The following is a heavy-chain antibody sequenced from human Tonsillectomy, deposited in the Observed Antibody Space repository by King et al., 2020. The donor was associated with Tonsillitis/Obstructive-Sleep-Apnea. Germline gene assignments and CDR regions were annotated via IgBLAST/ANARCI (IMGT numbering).Heavy chain of an antibody. CDR3: ARDSMSHYYDSSAYYTLAY. D-gene: IGHD3-22*01. CDR1: GYTFSNYG. J-gene: IGHJ4*02. CDR2: ISPYNGDT. Sequence: QLVQSGDEVKKPGASVKVSCKASGYTFSNYGISWVRQAPGQGLEWMGWISPYNGDTNYAQKLQGRVTMTTGTSTSTAYMELRSLRSDDTAVYFCARDSMSHYYDSSAYYTLAYWGQGTLVTVSS. V-gene: IGHV1-18*01.